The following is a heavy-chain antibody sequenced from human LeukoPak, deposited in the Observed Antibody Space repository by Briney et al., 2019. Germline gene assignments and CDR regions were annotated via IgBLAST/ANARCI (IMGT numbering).Heavy chain of an antibody. CDR3: ARALSYSYGSMDF. J-gene: IGHJ4*02. V-gene: IGHV3-21*01. Sequence: GGSLRLSCAASVFTFSSYSMNWVRQAPGKGLEWVSSISSGSKYIYNADSVKGRFTISRDNAKNSLYLQMNSLRAEDTAVYYCARALSYSYGSMDFWGQGTLIIVSS. D-gene: IGHD5-18*01. CDR1: VFTFSSYS. CDR2: ISSGSKYI.